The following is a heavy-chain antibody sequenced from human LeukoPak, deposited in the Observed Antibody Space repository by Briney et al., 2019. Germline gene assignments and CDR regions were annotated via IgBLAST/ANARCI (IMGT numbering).Heavy chain of an antibody. J-gene: IGHJ6*03. CDR1: GFTFNHYT. V-gene: IGHV3-21*01. Sequence: GGSLRLSCAASGFTFNHYTMNWVRQAPGEGLEWVSSISSSSSYIYYADSMKGRFTISGDNAKKSLYLQMNSLRAEDTAVYYCARDWVGAWGMDVWGKGTTVTVSS. D-gene: IGHD1-26*01. CDR2: ISSSSSYI. CDR3: ARDWVGAWGMDV.